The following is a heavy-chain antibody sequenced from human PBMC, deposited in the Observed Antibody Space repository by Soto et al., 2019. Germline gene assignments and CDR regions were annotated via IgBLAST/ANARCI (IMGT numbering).Heavy chain of an antibody. V-gene: IGHV3-30*18. J-gene: IGHJ4*02. CDR1: GFTFSSYG. Sequence: GGSLRLSCAASGFTFSSYGMHWVRQAPGKGLEWVAVISYDGSNKYYADSVKGRFTISRDNSKNTLYLQMNSLRAEDTAVYYCAKVLMCTYYDYVWGTYRGDYWGQGTLVTVSS. CDR3: AKVLMCTYYDYVWGTYRGDY. D-gene: IGHD3-16*02. CDR2: ISYDGSNK.